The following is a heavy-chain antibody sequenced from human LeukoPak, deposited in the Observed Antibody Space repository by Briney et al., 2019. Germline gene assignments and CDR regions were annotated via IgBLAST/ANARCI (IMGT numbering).Heavy chain of an antibody. CDR3: AKAGSGWINPYYYMDV. D-gene: IGHD3-3*01. J-gene: IGHJ6*03. CDR1: GFTFSNAW. Sequence: AGGSLRLSCAASGFTFSNAWMSWVRQAPGKGLDWVSAVSGSGGYTGYADSVKGRFTVSRDNSKNTLYLQMNSLRAEDTAVYYCAKAGSGWINPYYYMDVWGKGTTVTVSS. CDR2: VSGSGGYT. V-gene: IGHV3-23*01.